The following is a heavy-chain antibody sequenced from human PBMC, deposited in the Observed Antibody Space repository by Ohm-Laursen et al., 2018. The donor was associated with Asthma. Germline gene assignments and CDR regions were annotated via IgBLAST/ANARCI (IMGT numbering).Heavy chain of an antibody. J-gene: IGHJ4*02. D-gene: IGHD4/OR15-4a*01. CDR2: IDDSGST. V-gene: IGHV4-31*03. CDR3: ARGFGIYYGAGAIDS. CDR1: GGSISGDAYC. Sequence: TLSLTCTVSGGSISGDAYCWGWIRQVPGKGLAWLGYIDDSGSTFYNPSLKSRITISVDTSKNQVSLRLNSVTAADTAVYYCARGFGIYYGAGAIDSWGQGTRVTVSS.